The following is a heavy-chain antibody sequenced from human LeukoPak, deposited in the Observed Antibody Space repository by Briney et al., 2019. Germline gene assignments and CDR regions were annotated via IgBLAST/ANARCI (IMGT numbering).Heavy chain of an antibody. CDR1: GFMFTHHG. Sequence: GESLRLSCAASGFMFTHHGMHWVRQAPGKGLEWVAVIWSDGSNRFYSDSVKGRFAISRDDSNDMVYLQLNGLRADDTAVYYCAKDIQRGFDYTNSLASWGQGTLVIVSS. D-gene: IGHD4-11*01. J-gene: IGHJ4*02. CDR3: AKDIQRGFDYTNSLAS. CDR2: IWSDGSNR. V-gene: IGHV3-33*06.